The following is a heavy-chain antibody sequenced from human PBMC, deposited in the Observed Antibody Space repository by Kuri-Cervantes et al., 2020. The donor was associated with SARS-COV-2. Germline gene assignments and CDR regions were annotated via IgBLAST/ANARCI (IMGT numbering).Heavy chain of an antibody. Sequence: GESLKISCTASGLTFGDYAMSWVRQAPGKGLEWVAVISYDGSNKYYADSVKGRFTISRDNAKNSLYLQMNSLRAEDTAVYYCASHRGPNWFDPWGQGTLVTVSS. CDR3: ASHRGPNWFDP. D-gene: IGHD3-10*01. J-gene: IGHJ5*02. CDR1: GLTFGDYA. V-gene: IGHV3-30*04. CDR2: ISYDGSNK.